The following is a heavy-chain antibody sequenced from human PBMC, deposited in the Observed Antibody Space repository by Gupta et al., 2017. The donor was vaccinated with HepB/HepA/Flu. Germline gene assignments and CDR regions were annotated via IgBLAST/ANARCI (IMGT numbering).Heavy chain of an antibody. CDR3: ARRVGATNRDAFDI. D-gene: IGHD1-26*01. CDR1: GYTFSNYY. J-gene: IGHJ3*02. Sequence: QVQLVQSGAEVKKPGASVKVSCKASGYTFSNYYMHWVRQAPGQGLEWVGIINPSGGATSYGRNCQGRATMTRDTSTSTVYMELSSLRSEDTAIYYCARRVGATNRDAFDIWGQGTLVAVSS. CDR2: INPSGGAT. V-gene: IGHV1-46*01.